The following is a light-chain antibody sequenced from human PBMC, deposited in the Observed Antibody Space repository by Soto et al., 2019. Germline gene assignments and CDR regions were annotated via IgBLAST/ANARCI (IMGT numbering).Light chain of an antibody. V-gene: IGKV1-5*01. CDR1: HYISDY. CDR2: DAS. Sequence: DIQVTQLPSSLSASVGDRVTITCQANHYISDYLAWYQQKPVRAPKHRIYDASSLQSGVPSRSSGSGSGTQLTLSISSLQPHDFATYSCPQYNSYWTFGQGTKVDIK. CDR3: PQYNSYWT. J-gene: IGKJ1*01.